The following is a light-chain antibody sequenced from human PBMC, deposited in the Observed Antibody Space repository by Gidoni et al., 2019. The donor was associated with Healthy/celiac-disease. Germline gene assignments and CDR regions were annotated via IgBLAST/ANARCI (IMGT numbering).Light chain of an antibody. J-gene: IGLJ1*01. CDR3: GTWDSRLSAGVNYV. CDR1: SSTIGNNY. Sequence: QSVLTPPPSVSAAPGQKATISFAGSSSTIGNNYVSWYQQLPGTAPILLIDDNNKPPSGIPARFSGSTSGTSATLGITGLQTGDEADYYCGTWDSRLSAGVNYVFGTGTKVTVL. CDR2: DNN. V-gene: IGLV1-51*01.